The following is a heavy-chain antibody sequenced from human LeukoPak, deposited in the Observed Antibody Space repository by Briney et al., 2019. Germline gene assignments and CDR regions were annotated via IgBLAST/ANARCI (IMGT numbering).Heavy chain of an antibody. J-gene: IGHJ4*02. CDR1: GFTFNRYN. Sequence: GGSLRLSCAASGFTFNRYNMNWVRRAPGKGLEWVSSISTSSSYIYYADSVKGRFTISRDNAKNSLYLLMDSLRAEDTAVYYCARGPLSGSYLRGFDYWGQGTPVTVSS. D-gene: IGHD3-10*01. V-gene: IGHV3-21*01. CDR2: ISTSSSYI. CDR3: ARGPLSGSYLRGFDY.